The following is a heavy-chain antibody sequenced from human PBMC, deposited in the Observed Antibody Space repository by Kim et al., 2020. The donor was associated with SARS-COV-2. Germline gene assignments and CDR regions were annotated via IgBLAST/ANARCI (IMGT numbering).Heavy chain of an antibody. CDR3: AGPILGSESY. V-gene: IGHV3-7*01. Sequence: GGSLRLSCEASGFTFSSYWMSWVRQAPGKGLEWVANIKQDGSEKYYVDSVKGRFTISRDNAKNSLYLQMNSLRAEDTAVYYCAGPILGSESYWGQGTLVTVSS. CDR2: IKQDGSEK. D-gene: IGHD3-10*01. CDR1: GFTFSSYW. J-gene: IGHJ4*02.